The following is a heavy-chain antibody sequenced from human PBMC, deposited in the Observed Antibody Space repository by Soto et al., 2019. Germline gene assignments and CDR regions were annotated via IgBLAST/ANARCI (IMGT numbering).Heavy chain of an antibody. CDR1: VFTFIILS. Sequence: WLSXRLSGSSSVFTFIILSRRLVRQSPGKGMEYVSHMSSDGGRIYYADSVKGRFTISRDNSKNMLYLQMSSLRPDDSAVYYCVKSRGGANYEFLDWGQGTLV. D-gene: IGHD3-3*01. CDR2: MSSDGGRI. CDR3: VKSRGGANYEFLD. V-gene: IGHV3-64D*06. J-gene: IGHJ4*02.